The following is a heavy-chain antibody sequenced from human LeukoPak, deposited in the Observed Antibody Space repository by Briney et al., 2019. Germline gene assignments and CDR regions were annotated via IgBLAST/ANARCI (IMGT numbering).Heavy chain of an antibody. V-gene: IGHV1-2*02. D-gene: IGHD2-2*01. CDR2: INPNSGGT. Sequence: ASVKVSCKASGYTFTGYYMRWVRQAPGQGLEWMGWINPNSGGTNYAQKFQGRVTMTRDTSISTAYMELSRLRSDDTAVYYCAGVVPAVNWFDPWGQGTLVTVSS. CDR1: GYTFTGYY. CDR3: AGVVPAVNWFDP. J-gene: IGHJ5*02.